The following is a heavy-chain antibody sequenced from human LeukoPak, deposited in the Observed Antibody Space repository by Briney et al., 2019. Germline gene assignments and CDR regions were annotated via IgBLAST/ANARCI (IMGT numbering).Heavy chain of an antibody. Sequence: SETLTLTCAVYGGSFSGYYWSWIRQPPGKGLEWFGEINHSGSTNYNPSLKSRVTISVDTSKNQFSLKLSSVTAAETAVYYCARGKQQLEKSYYFDYWGQGTLVTVSS. CDR3: ARGKQQLEKSYYFDY. CDR2: INHSGST. V-gene: IGHV4-34*01. J-gene: IGHJ4*02. D-gene: IGHD6-13*01. CDR1: GGSFSGYY.